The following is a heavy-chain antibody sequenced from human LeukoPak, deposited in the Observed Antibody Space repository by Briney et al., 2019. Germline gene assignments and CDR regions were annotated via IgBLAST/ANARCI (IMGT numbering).Heavy chain of an antibody. D-gene: IGHD3-22*01. CDR2: ISWNSGDI. CDR3: AREDTSGYSLSFDY. J-gene: IGHJ4*02. Sequence: PGRSLRLSCAASGFTFDDYAMHWVRQAPGKGLEWVSSISWNSGDIGYADSVQGRFTISRDNAKNSLYLQMNSLRADDTAVYYCAREDTSGYSLSFDYWGQGTLVTVSS. V-gene: IGHV3-9*01. CDR1: GFTFDDYA.